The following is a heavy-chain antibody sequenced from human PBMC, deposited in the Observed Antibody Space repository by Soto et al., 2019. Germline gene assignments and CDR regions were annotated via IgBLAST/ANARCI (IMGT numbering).Heavy chain of an antibody. J-gene: IGHJ1*01. CDR1: GFTFSSYA. CDR2: ISGSGGST. D-gene: IGHD5-12*01. CDR3: ARDGYRRYDLAY. Sequence: PGGSLRLSCAASGFTFSSYAMSWVRQAPGKGLEWVSAISGSGGSTYYADSVKGRFTISRDNSKNTLYLQMNSLRAEDTAVYYCARDGYRRYDLAYWGQGTLVTVSS. V-gene: IGHV3-23*01.